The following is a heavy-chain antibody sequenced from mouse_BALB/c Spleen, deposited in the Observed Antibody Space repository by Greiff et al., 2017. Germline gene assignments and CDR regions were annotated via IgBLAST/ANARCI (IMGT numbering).Heavy chain of an antibody. CDR1: GFSLTGYG. CDR3: ARDAYYRYAYAMDY. Sequence: VQLVESGPGLVAPSQSLSITCTVSGFSLTGYGVNWVRQPPGKGLEWLGMIWGDGSTDYNSAIKSRLSIRKDNSKSQGFLKMNSLQTDDTARYYGARDAYYRYAYAMDYWGQGTSVTVSS. D-gene: IGHD2-14*01. CDR2: IWGDGST. V-gene: IGHV2-6-7*01. J-gene: IGHJ4*01.